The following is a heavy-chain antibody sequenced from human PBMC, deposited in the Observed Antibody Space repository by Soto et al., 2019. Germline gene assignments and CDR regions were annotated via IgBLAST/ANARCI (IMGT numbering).Heavy chain of an antibody. J-gene: IGHJ4*02. V-gene: IGHV1-46*01. Sequence: QVQLVQSGAEVKKPGASVRVSCKASGYTFTHYYIHWVRQAPGQGLEWMGIINPIGGITTYAQKFRAGFSMTRDTSTSTVYLELSSLRSEDSAVYYCATSVNSAMAFDYWGQGTLVTVSS. CDR2: INPIGGIT. D-gene: IGHD5-18*01. CDR1: GYTFTHYY. CDR3: ATSVNSAMAFDY.